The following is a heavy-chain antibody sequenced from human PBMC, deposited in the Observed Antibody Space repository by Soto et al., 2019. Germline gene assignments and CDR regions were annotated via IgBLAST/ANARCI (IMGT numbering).Heavy chain of an antibody. CDR3: ARGDRWYFDY. CDR2: INSDGSST. CDR1: GFTFSSYW. D-gene: IGHD2-15*01. V-gene: IGHV3-74*01. J-gene: IGHJ4*02. Sequence: EVQLVESGGGLVQPGGSLRLSCAASGFTFSSYWMHWVRQAPGKGLVWVSRINSDGSSTSYADSVKGRLTISRDNAKNTLYPQMNSLRAEDGAVYYCARGDRWYFDYWGQGTLVTVSS.